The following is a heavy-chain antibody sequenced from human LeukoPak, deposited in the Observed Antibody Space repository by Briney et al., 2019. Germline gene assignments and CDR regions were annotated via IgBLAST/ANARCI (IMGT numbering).Heavy chain of an antibody. J-gene: IGHJ5*02. CDR1: GGSISSYY. D-gene: IGHD3-10*01. V-gene: IGHV4-59*01. CDR3: ASTPYYGSGSPYDWFDP. Sequence: PSETLSLTCSVSGGSISSYYWSWIRQPPGKGLEWIGYIFYSGTTNYNPSLKSRVTISLDTSKNQFSLKLSSVTAADTAVYYCASTPYYGSGSPYDWFDPWGQGTLVTVSS. CDR2: IFYSGTT.